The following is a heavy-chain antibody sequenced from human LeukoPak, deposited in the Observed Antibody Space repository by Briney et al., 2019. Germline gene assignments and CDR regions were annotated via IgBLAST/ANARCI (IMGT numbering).Heavy chain of an antibody. Sequence: KPSETLSLTCAVSGHSISSSVYYWGWIRQPPGKGLEWIGSIYYSGNTYYNPSLKSRVTISVDTSKNQFSLKLTSVTAADTAVYYCARPRQPNVKAANFGYWGQGTLVTVSS. CDR3: ARPRQPNVKAANFGY. CDR2: IYYSGNT. J-gene: IGHJ4*02. V-gene: IGHV4-39*01. D-gene: IGHD2-15*01. CDR1: GHSISSSVYY.